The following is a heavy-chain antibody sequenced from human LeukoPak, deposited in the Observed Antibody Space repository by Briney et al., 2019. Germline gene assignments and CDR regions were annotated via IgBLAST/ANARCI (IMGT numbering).Heavy chain of an antibody. V-gene: IGHV4-39*01. CDR2: IYYSGNT. J-gene: IGHJ4*02. CDR1: GGSISGSSYY. Sequence: KTSETLSLTCTVSGGSISGSSYYWGWIRQPPGKGLEWIGTIYYSGNTYYNPSLKSPVTISVDTSKNQFSLKLSSVTAADTAVYYCARLRATLNYFDYWGQGTLVTVSS. CDR3: ARLRATLNYFDY.